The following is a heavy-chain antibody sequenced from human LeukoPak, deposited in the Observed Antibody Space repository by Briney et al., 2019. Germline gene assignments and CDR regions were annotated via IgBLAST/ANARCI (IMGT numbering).Heavy chain of an antibody. CDR2: ISGSGGST. CDR1: GFTFSDYY. Sequence: GGSLRLSCAASGFTFSDYYMTWIRQAPGKGLEWVSAISGSGGSTYYADSVKGRFTISRDNSKNTLYLQMNSLRAEDTAVYYCAKAVVETDYWGQGTLVTVSS. D-gene: IGHD2-15*01. CDR3: AKAVVETDY. V-gene: IGHV3-23*01. J-gene: IGHJ4*02.